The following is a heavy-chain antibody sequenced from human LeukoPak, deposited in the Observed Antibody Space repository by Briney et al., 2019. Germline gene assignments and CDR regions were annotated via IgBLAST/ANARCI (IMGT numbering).Heavy chain of an antibody. V-gene: IGHV3-15*01. CDR2: IKSKTDGGTT. D-gene: IGHD4-17*01. CDR3: TTLTTVTTPFDPFDY. J-gene: IGHJ4*02. Sequence: PGGSLRLSCAASGFTFSNAWMSWVRQAPGKGLEWVGRIKSKTDGGTTDYAAPVKGRFTISRDDSKNTLYLQMNSLKTEDTAVYYCTTLTTVTTPFDPFDYWGQGTLVTVSS. CDR1: GFTFSNAW.